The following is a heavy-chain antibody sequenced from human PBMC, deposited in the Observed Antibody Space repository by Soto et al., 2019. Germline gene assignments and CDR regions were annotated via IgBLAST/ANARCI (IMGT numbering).Heavy chain of an antibody. CDR3: ARQSAVAGNWFDP. CDR2: IYDSGST. D-gene: IGHD6-19*01. Sequence: QLQLQESGPGLVKPSGTLSLTCTVSGGSISLSSYYWGWIRRPPGKGLEWIGSIYDSGSTYYNPSLKSRVTISVDTSKNQFSLQLSSVTAADTAVYYCARQSAVAGNWFDPWGQGTLVTVSS. V-gene: IGHV4-39*01. CDR1: GGSISLSSYY. J-gene: IGHJ5*02.